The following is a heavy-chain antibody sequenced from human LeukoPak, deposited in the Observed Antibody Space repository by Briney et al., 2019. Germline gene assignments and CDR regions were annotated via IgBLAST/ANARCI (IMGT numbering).Heavy chain of an antibody. CDR1: GFTFNSYS. D-gene: IGHD4-23*01. V-gene: IGHV3-21*01. CDR3: AREAYGGYSPDY. Sequence: GGSLRLSCAASGFTFNSYSMSWVRQAPGKGLEWVSSITSGSNYIYYADSVKGRFTISRDNANNSLYLQMNSLRAEDTAVYYCAREAYGGYSPDYWGQGTVVTVSS. CDR2: ITSGSNYI. J-gene: IGHJ4*02.